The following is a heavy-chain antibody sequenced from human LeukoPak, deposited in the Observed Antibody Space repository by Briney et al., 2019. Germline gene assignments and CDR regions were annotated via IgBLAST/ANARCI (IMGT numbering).Heavy chain of an antibody. CDR2: ISTDGGST. CDR1: GFSLSRHW. J-gene: IGHJ4*02. D-gene: IGHD4-23*01. Sequence: PGGSLRLSCVASGFSLSRHWTHWLRLAPGKGLVWVSRISTDGGSTAYADSVRGRFTISRDNARNTLYLQMTSLRAEDTAVYCARGNQGNWFEYWGKGALVTVSS. V-gene: IGHV3-74*01. CDR3: ARGNQGNWFEY.